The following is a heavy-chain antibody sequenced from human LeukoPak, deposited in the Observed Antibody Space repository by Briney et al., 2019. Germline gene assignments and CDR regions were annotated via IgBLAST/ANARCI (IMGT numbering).Heavy chain of an antibody. J-gene: IGHJ4*02. V-gene: IGHV4-39*01. Sequence: PSETLSLTCTVSGVSISSSSYYGGWIRQPPGKGLEWIGSIYYTGNTYYNPSLKSRVTISVDTSKNQFSLKLNSVTAADTAVYYCARIPIVGAIDWGQGTLVTVSS. D-gene: IGHD1-26*01. CDR2: IYYTGNT. CDR1: GVSISSSSYY. CDR3: ARIPIVGAID.